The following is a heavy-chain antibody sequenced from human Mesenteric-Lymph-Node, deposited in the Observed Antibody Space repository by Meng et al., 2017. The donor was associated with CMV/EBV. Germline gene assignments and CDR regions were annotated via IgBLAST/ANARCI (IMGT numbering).Heavy chain of an antibody. CDR1: GFTFSSYE. Sequence: GGSLRLSCAASGFTFSSYEMNWVRQAPGKGLEWVSYISSSGSTIYYADSVKGRFTISRDNAKNSLYLQMNSLRGEDTAVYYCAKDRAERRIDNWGQGTLVTVSS. CDR3: AKDRAERRIDN. J-gene: IGHJ4*02. CDR2: ISSSGSTI. D-gene: IGHD1-1*01. V-gene: IGHV3-48*03.